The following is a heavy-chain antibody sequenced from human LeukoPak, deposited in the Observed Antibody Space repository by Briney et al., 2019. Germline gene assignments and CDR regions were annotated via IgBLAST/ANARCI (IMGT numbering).Heavy chain of an antibody. CDR2: ISGSGGST. CDR1: GFTFSSYA. J-gene: IGHJ4*02. D-gene: IGHD1-26*01. CDR3: AKDLPLGWELSNRYYFDY. Sequence: GGSLRLSCAASGFTFSSYAMSWVRQAPGKGLEWVSAISGSGGSTYYADSVKGRFTISRDNPKNTLYLQMNSLRAEDTAVYYCAKDLPLGWELSNRYYFDYWGQGTLVTVSS. V-gene: IGHV3-23*01.